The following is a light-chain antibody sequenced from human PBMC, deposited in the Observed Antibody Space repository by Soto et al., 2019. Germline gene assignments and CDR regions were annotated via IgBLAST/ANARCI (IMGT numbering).Light chain of an antibody. J-gene: IGKJ4*01. Sequence: EIVMTQSPATLSRSPGERSSLSCMASQSLSNKLAWYQQKPCQAPRPPIYGASTRSTNLPSTFSAGGSGTEFILTISSLQSEAFAVYYCQQYDNWPLTFGGGIKM. CDR1: QSLSNK. CDR2: GAS. CDR3: QQYDNWPLT. V-gene: IGKV3-15*01.